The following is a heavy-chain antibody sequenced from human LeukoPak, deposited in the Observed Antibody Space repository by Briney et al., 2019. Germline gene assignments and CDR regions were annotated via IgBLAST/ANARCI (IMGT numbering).Heavy chain of an antibody. Sequence: SETLSLTCAVYGGSFSGYYWSWIRQPPGKGLEWIGEINHSGSTNYNPSLKGRVTISVDTSKNQFSLKLSSVTAADTAVYYCARVGRSFGAARRVFFDYWGQGTLVTVSS. J-gene: IGHJ4*02. D-gene: IGHD6-6*01. CDR2: INHSGST. V-gene: IGHV4-34*01. CDR3: ARVGRSFGAARRVFFDY. CDR1: GGSFSGYY.